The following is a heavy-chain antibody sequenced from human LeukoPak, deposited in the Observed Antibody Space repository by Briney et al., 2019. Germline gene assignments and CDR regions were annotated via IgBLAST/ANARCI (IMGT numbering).Heavy chain of an antibody. CDR1: GGSISSDGYY. V-gene: IGHV4-61*09. D-gene: IGHD3-10*01. CDR3: AREGPFRGLYFDS. Sequence: KSSETLSLTCTVSGGSISSDGYYWSWTRQPAGKGLEWIGHIYTSGSTNFNPSLTSRVTISVDTSKNQFSLKLNSVTAADTAVYYCAREGPFRGLYFDSWGQGTLVTVSS. J-gene: IGHJ4*02. CDR2: IYTSGST.